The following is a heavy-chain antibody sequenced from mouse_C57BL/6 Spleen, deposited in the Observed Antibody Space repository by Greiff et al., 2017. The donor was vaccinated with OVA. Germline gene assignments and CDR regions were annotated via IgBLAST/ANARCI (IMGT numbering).Heavy chain of an antibody. CDR1: GYSITSGYY. CDR3: ARYYSNYGWYFDV. J-gene: IGHJ1*03. Sequence: VQLKQSGPGLVKPSQSLSLTCSVTGYSITSGYYWNWIRQFPGNKLEWMGYISYDGSNNYNPSLKNRISITRDTSKNQFFLKLNSVTTEDTATYYCARYYSNYGWYFDVWGTGTTVTVSS. D-gene: IGHD2-5*01. CDR2: ISYDGSN. V-gene: IGHV3-6*01.